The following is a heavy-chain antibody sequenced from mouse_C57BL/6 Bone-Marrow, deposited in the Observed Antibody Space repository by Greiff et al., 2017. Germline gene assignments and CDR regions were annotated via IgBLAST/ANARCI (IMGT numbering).Heavy chain of an antibody. V-gene: IGHV1-82*01. CDR1: GYAFSSSW. CDR3: ARARNHDTMDY. D-gene: IGHD2-3*01. J-gene: IGHJ4*01. Sequence: VQLQQSGPELVKPGASVKISCKASGYAFSSSWMNWVKQRPGKGLEWIGRIYPGDGDTNYNGKFKGKATLTADKSSSTAYMQLSSLTSEDSAVXFCARARNHDTMDYWGQGTSVTVSS. CDR2: IYPGDGDT.